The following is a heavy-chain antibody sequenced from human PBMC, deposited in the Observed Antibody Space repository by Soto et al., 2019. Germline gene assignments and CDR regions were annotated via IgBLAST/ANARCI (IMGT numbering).Heavy chain of an antibody. J-gene: IGHJ5*02. CDR2: MYYSGVT. CDR1: GCSISGYY. Sequence: PSETLSLTCTVSGCSISGYYWSWIRQPPGKGLEWIGCMYYSGVTNYNPSLKSRVTISVDTPKNQLSLKLNSVTAADTAVYYCARVAADIASWIDPWGQGTLVTVSS. CDR3: ARVAADIASWIDP. D-gene: IGHD5-12*01. V-gene: IGHV4-59*01.